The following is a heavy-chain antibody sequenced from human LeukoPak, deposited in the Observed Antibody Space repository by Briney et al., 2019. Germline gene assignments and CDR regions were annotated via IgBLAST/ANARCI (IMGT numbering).Heavy chain of an antibody. Sequence: GGPLRLSCVASGFTFSSRWMHWVLQAPGKGLVWVSIINTDGSTTRYADFVEGRFTISRDNARNTLYLEMNSLRVEDTAVYFCARDISRTMDVWGQGTTVTV. CDR2: INTDGSTT. CDR3: ARDISRTMDV. J-gene: IGHJ6*02. V-gene: IGHV3-74*01. D-gene: IGHD2/OR15-2a*01. CDR1: GFTFSSRW.